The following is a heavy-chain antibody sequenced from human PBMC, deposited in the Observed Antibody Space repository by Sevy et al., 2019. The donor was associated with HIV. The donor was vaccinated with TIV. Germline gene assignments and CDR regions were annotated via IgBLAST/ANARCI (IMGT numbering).Heavy chain of an antibody. J-gene: IGHJ4*02. CDR3: AKEGDLAVAGDYYFDY. CDR1: GFTFSSYA. V-gene: IGHV3-23*01. CDR2: ISGSGGST. Sequence: GGSLRLSCAASGFTFSSYAMSWVRQAPGKGLEWVSAISGSGGSTYYADSVKGRFTISRDNSKNTRYLQMNSLRAEDTAVYYCAKEGDLAVAGDYYFDYWGQGTLVTVSS. D-gene: IGHD6-19*01.